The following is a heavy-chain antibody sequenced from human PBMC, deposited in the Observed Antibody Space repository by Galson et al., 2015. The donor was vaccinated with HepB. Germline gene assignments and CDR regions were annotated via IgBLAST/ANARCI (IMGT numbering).Heavy chain of an antibody. CDR3: ARGAYGSGTPQNWFDP. J-gene: IGHJ5*02. Sequence: SETLSLTCTVSGGSTSSHYWSWIRQPAGKGLEWIGRINTSGSINYNPSLKSRVTMSLDTSKNQFSLKLSSVTAADMAVYYCARGAYGSGTPQNWFDPWGQGTLVTVSS. V-gene: IGHV4-4*07. CDR1: GGSTSSHY. D-gene: IGHD3-10*01. CDR2: INTSGSI.